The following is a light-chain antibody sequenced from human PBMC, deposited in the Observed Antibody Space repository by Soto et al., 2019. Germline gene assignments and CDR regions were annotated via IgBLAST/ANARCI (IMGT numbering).Light chain of an antibody. CDR1: QSISSQ. J-gene: IGKJ4*01. CDR2: DAS. Sequence: EIVLTQSPATLSLSPGERATLSCRASQSISSQLAWYQQKPGQAPRLLIYDASNRATGIPARFRGSGSGTDFTLTSAGLEPEDFAVYYCQQRGNWPSLTFRGGTKVEIK. CDR3: QQRGNWPSLT. V-gene: IGKV3-11*01.